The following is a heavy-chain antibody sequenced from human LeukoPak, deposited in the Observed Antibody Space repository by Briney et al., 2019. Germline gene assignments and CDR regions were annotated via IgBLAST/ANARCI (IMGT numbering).Heavy chain of an antibody. CDR2: IYSDGST. CDR1: GFIVSGDF. D-gene: IGHD1-26*01. V-gene: IGHV3-53*01. CDR3: ARERGRGRDSPWFDY. J-gene: IGHJ4*02. Sequence: HAGGSLRLSCAASGFIVSGDFMSWVRQAPGKGLEWVSVIYSDGSTYYADSVKGRFTISRDSSKNTLDLQMTGLRAEDTAVYYCARERGRGRDSPWFDYWGQGTLVTVSS.